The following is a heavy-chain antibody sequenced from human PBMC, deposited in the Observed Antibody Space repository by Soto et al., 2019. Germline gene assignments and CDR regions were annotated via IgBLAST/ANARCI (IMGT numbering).Heavy chain of an antibody. V-gene: IGHV4-39*01. D-gene: IGHD4-4*01. J-gene: IGHJ4*02. CDR3: ASLYSNYVLDY. Sequence: PSETLSLTCTVSGGSISSSSYYWGWILQPPGKGLEWIGSIYYSGSTYYNPSLKSRVTISVDTSKNQFSLKLSSVTAADTAVYYCASLYSNYVLDYWGQGTLVTVSS. CDR2: IYYSGST. CDR1: GGSISSSSYY.